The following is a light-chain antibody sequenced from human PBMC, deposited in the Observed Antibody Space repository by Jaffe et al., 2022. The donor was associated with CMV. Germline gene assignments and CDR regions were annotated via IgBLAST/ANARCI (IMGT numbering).Light chain of an antibody. CDR1: KLGDKY. CDR3: QAWDSSTEVL. J-gene: IGLJ2*01. Sequence: SYELTQPPTVSVSPGQTASITCSGDKLGDKYTCWYQQKPGQSPVLVIYHDTKRPSGIPERFSGSNSGNTATLTISGTQAMDEADYYCQAWDSSTEVLFGGGTKLAVL. V-gene: IGLV3-1*01. CDR2: HDT.